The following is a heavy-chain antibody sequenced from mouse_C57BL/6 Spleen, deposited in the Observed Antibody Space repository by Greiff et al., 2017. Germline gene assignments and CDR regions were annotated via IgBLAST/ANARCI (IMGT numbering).Heavy chain of an antibody. V-gene: IGHV1-69*01. CDR3: ARRLYYSNYGYYFDY. Sequence: VQLQQPGAELVMPGASVKLSCKASGYTFTSYWMHWVKQRPGQGLEWIGEIDPSDSYTNYNQKFKGKSTLTVDKSSSTAYMQLSSLTSEDSAVYYCARRLYYSNYGYYFDYWGQGTTLTVSS. D-gene: IGHD2-5*01. CDR2: IDPSDSYT. CDR1: GYTFTSYW. J-gene: IGHJ2*01.